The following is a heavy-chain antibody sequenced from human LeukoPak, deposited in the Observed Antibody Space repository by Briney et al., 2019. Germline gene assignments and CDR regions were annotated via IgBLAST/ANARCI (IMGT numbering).Heavy chain of an antibody. Sequence: ASVKVSCKASGYTFTGYYMHWVRQAPGQGLEWMGWINPNSGGTNYAQKFQGWVTMTRDTSISTAYMELSRLRSDDTAVYYCARDTPTSHYYDSSGYYWPLAFDIWGQGTMVTVSS. D-gene: IGHD3-22*01. J-gene: IGHJ3*02. V-gene: IGHV1-2*04. CDR1: GYTFTGYY. CDR3: ARDTPTSHYYDSSGYYWPLAFDI. CDR2: INPNSGGT.